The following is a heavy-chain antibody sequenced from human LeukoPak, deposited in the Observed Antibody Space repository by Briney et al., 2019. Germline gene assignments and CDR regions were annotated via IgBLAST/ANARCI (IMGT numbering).Heavy chain of an antibody. Sequence: PARSLRLSCAASGFTFNTYWMTWIRQAPGKGLGWEANIKQDGIENNYVDSVKGRFTISREDAKNSLYLQMNSLRAEDTAVYYCARGKRYCTRDITSCSGEANWFDPWGQGTLVTVSS. CDR2: IKQDGIEN. CDR3: ARGKRYCTRDITSCSGEANWFDP. CDR1: GFTFNTYW. D-gene: IGHD2-8*02. J-gene: IGHJ5*02. V-gene: IGHV3-7*02.